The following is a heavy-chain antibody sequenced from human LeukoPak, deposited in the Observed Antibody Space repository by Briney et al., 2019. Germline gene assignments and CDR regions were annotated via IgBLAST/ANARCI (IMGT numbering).Heavy chain of an antibody. Sequence: SETLSLTCAVYGGSFSGYYWSWTRQPPGKGLEWIGEINHSGSTNYNPSLKSRVTISVDTSKNQFSLKLSSVTAADTAVYYCARDLRGNIVVVPAALPTGWFDPWGQGTLVTVSS. CDR3: ARDLRGNIVVVPAALPTGWFDP. CDR1: GGSFSGYY. J-gene: IGHJ5*02. CDR2: INHSGST. V-gene: IGHV4-34*01. D-gene: IGHD2-2*02.